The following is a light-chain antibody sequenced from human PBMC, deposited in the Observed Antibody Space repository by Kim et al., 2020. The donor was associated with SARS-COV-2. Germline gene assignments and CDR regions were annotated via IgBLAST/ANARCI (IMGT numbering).Light chain of an antibody. Sequence: LGPTVRITGQGDSLRIYYASWYQQKPGQAPVLVIYGKNNRPSGIPDRFSGSSSGNTASLTITGAQAEDEADYYCNSRDSSGNHPVVFGGGTQLTVL. CDR2: GKN. J-gene: IGLJ2*01. CDR1: SLRIYY. V-gene: IGLV3-19*01. CDR3: NSRDSSGNHPVV.